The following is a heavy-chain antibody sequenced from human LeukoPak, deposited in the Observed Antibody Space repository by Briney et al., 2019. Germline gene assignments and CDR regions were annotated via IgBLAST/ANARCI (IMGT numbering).Heavy chain of an antibody. CDR2: ISSSSSTI. CDR1: GFTFSSYS. V-gene: IGHV3-48*01. D-gene: IGHD3-3*01. CDR3: ARVDFWSPPYYMDV. Sequence: GGSLRLSCAASGFTFSSYSMNWVRQAPGKGLEWVSYISSSSSTIYYADSVKGRFTISRDNAKNSLYLQMNSLRAEDTAVYYCARVDFWSPPYYMDVWGKGTTVTVSS. J-gene: IGHJ6*03.